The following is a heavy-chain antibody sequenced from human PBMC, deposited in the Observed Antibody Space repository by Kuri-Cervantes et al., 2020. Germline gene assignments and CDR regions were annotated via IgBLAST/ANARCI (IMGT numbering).Heavy chain of an antibody. V-gene: IGHV4-34*01. J-gene: IGHJ4*02. CDR1: GGSFSGYY. D-gene: IGHD6-13*01. CDR3: ARGGGSSWPTFEF. CDR2: INHSGST. Sequence: SETLSLTCAVYGGSFSGYYWSWIRQSPGKGLEWIGEINHSGSTNYNPSLKTRVTISVDMSKNQFSLQLSSVTAADTAVYYCARGGGSSWPTFEFWGQGTLVTVSS.